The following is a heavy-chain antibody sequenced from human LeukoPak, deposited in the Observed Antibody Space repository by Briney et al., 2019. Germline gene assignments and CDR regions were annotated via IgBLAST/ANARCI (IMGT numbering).Heavy chain of an antibody. D-gene: IGHD3-9*01. J-gene: IGHJ4*02. CDR3: AKWGDYDVLTGYYVSDY. CDR1: GFTFSNYA. CDR2: ITGSGGNT. V-gene: IGHV3-23*01. Sequence: GGSLRLSRAASGFTFSNYAMSWVRQAPGKGLEWVSAITGSGGNTYYADSVKGRFTISRDNSKNTVFPQMNSLRAEDTAVYYCAKWGDYDVLTGYYVSDYWGQGTLVTVSS.